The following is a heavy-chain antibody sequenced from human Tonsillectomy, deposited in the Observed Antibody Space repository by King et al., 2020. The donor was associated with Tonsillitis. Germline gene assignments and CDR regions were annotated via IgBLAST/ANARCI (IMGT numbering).Heavy chain of an antibody. CDR3: ARGRYCGGDCGYYFDS. Sequence: VQLVESGGGLVQPGGSLRLSCAASGFTFSSYWMNWVRQAPGKGLEWVANIKQDGSEKYYVDSVKGRFTISRDNAKNSLYLQMNSLRAEDTAVYYCARGRYCGGDCGYYFDSWGQGTLVTVSS. J-gene: IGHJ4*02. CDR2: IKQDGSEK. V-gene: IGHV3-7*04. D-gene: IGHD2-21*02. CDR1: GFTFSSYW.